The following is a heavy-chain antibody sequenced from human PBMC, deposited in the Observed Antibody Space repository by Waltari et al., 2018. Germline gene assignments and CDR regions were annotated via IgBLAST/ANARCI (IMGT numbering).Heavy chain of an antibody. Sequence: QVQLQESGPGMVKPSQTLSLAGTVSGGSISSGGYSWNWIPQHPGKGLEWLGYIYYRGSTYYNPSLKSRVTISVDTSKNQFSLKLISVTAADTAVYYCARDRKYYYYDSSGENAFDIWGQGTMVTVSS. CDR3: ARDRKYYYYDSSGENAFDI. V-gene: IGHV4-31*03. CDR2: IYYRGST. J-gene: IGHJ3*02. D-gene: IGHD3-22*01. CDR1: GGSISSGGYS.